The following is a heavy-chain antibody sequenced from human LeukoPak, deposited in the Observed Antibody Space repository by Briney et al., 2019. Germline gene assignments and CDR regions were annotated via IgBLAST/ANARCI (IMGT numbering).Heavy chain of an antibody. CDR3: ARDGGPIVVVNEGFDY. D-gene: IGHD3-22*01. CDR2: ISSSSSTI. V-gene: IGHV3-48*01. J-gene: IGHJ4*02. Sequence: GGSLRLSCAASGFTFSSYSMNWVRQAPGKGLEWVSYISSSSSTIYYADSVKGRFTISRDNAKNSLYLQMNSLRAEDTAVYYCARDGGPIVVVNEGFDYWAQGTLVTVSS. CDR1: GFTFSSYS.